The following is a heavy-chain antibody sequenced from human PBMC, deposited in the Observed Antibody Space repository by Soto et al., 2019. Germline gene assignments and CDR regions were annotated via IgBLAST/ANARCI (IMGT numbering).Heavy chain of an antibody. CDR1: GFTFINYA. CDR2: ISGNGANT. CDR3: AKDSGSSRYFFDY. V-gene: IGHV3-23*01. D-gene: IGHD3-10*01. J-gene: IGHJ4*02. Sequence: GGSLRLSCAASGFTFINYAMSWVRQAPGEGLEWVSTISGNGANTHYADSVKGRFSISRDNSKNTLYIQMNSLRAEDTAVYYCAKDSGSSRYFFDYWGQGALVTVSS.